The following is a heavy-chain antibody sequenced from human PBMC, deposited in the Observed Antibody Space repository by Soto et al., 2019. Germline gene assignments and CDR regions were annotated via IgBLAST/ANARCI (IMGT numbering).Heavy chain of an antibody. V-gene: IGHV4-30-2*01. CDR2: IYHSGST. J-gene: IGHJ5*02. Sequence: PSETLSLTXAVSGGSISSGGYSWSWIRQPPGKGLEWIGYIYHSGSTYYNPSLKSRVTISVDRSKNQFSLKLSSVTAADTAVYYCARGSRGSSLHWFDPWGQGTLVTVSS. D-gene: IGHD2-2*01. CDR3: ARGSRGSSLHWFDP. CDR1: GGSISSGGYS.